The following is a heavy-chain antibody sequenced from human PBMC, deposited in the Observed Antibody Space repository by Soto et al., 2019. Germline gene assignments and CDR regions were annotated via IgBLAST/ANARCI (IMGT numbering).Heavy chain of an antibody. J-gene: IGHJ6*02. V-gene: IGHV1-69*12. Sequence: QVQLVQSGAEVKKPGSSVKVSCKASGGTFSSYAISWVRQAPGQGLEWMEGIIPIFGTANYAQKFQGRVTITADESTSTAYMELSSLRSEDTAVYYCARLVTMVRGVRYYYYGMDVWGQGTTVTVSS. CDR3: ARLVTMVRGVRYYYYGMDV. CDR2: IIPIFGTA. D-gene: IGHD3-10*01. CDR1: GGTFSSYA.